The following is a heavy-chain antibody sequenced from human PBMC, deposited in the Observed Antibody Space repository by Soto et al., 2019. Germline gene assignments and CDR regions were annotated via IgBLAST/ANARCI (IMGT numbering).Heavy chain of an antibody. CDR3: ARKVLGSTSRPDWWYFDL. CDR2: ISGGGDRT. V-gene: IGHV3-23*01. J-gene: IGHJ2*01. CDR1: GFTFINYA. D-gene: IGHD2-2*01. Sequence: EVQLLESGGGLGQPGGSLRLSCVGSGFTFINYAMNWVRQTPGKGLEWVSGISGGGDRTFDADSVKGRFTISRDNSKNTANLQMNSLRADDTAVYYCARKVLGSTSRPDWWYFDLWGRGTLVTVSS.